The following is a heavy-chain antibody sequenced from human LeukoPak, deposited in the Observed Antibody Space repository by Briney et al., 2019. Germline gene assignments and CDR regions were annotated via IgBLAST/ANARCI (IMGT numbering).Heavy chain of an antibody. CDR1: GFTFSSYN. V-gene: IGHV3-21*01. D-gene: IGHD2-2*01. J-gene: IGHJ4*02. CDR2: ISSGSTYI. Sequence: GGSLRLSCAASGFTFSSYNMNWIRQAPGKGLERDPSISSGSTYIYYADSVKGRFTISRDNAKNSLYLQMNSLRAEDTAVYYCARARGSSSWPLFDYWGQGTLVTVSS. CDR3: ARARGSSSWPLFDY.